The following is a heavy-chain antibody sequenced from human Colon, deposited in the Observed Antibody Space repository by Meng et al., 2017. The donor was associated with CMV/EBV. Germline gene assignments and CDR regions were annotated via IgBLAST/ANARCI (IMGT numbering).Heavy chain of an antibody. D-gene: IGHD3-3*02. Sequence: QVQVVGSGGGVVQPGGALGLSCVTSGFIFSHYSMQWVRQSPGKGLEWVAHIRFDGSQQFYVQSVKGRFTVSRHDPKNTLYLQMNDLRPEDTGVYYCATDHLWGMPNWGRGTLVTVSS. CDR2: IRFDGSQQ. J-gene: IGHJ4*02. V-gene: IGHV3-30*02. CDR1: GFIFSHYS. CDR3: ATDHLWGMPN.